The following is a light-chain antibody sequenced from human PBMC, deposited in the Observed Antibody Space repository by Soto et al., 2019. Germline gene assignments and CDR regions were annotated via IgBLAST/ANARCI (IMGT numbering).Light chain of an antibody. J-gene: IGKJ4*01. V-gene: IGKV1-39*01. CDR1: QIISSY. Sequence: DIQMTQSPSSLSASVGDRVTITFLASQIISSYLNWYQQKPGKAPKLLIYAASSLQSGVPSRFSGSGSGTDFTLTISSLQPEDFATYYCQQNYFNTLTFGGGTKVDIK. CDR2: AAS. CDR3: QQNYFNTLT.